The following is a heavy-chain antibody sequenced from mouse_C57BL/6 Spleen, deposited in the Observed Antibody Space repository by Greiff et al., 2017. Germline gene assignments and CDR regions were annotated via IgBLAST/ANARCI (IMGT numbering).Heavy chain of an antibody. V-gene: IGHV1-53*01. CDR2: INPSNGGT. D-gene: IGHD2-2*01. Sequence: QVQLQQPGTELVKPGASVKLSCKASGYTFTSYWMHWVKQRPGQGLEWIGNINPSNGGTNYNEKFKSKATFTVDKSSSTAYMQLSILTSEDSAVYYCARSRSTMVIPFDYWGQGTTLTVSS. CDR3: ARSRSTMVIPFDY. CDR1: GYTFTSYW. J-gene: IGHJ2*01.